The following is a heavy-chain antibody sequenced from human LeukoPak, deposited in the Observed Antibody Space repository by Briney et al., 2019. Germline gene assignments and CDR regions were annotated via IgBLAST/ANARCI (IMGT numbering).Heavy chain of an antibody. D-gene: IGHD6-13*01. CDR1: GGSISSGDYY. J-gene: IGHJ4*02. V-gene: IGHV4-30-4*01. Sequence: PSETLSLTFTVSGGSISSGDYYWSWIRQPPGKGLEWIGYIYYSGSTYYNPSLKSRVTISVDTSKNQFSLKLSSVTAADTAVYYCARDLGRQQLGYWGQGTLVTVSS. CDR2: IYYSGST. CDR3: ARDLGRQQLGY.